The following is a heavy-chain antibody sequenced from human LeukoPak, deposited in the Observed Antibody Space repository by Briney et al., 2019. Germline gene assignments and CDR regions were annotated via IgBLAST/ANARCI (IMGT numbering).Heavy chain of an antibody. Sequence: PSETLSLTCTVSGGSISSSSYYWGWIRQPPGKGLEWIGSIYYSGSTYYNPSLKSRVTISVDTSKNQFSLKLSSVTAADTAVYYCARDREGYKDDYVWGSYRPVDYWGQGTLVTVSS. CDR1: GGSISSSSYY. D-gene: IGHD3-16*02. CDR2: IYYSGST. J-gene: IGHJ4*02. CDR3: ARDREGYKDDYVWGSYRPVDY. V-gene: IGHV4-39*07.